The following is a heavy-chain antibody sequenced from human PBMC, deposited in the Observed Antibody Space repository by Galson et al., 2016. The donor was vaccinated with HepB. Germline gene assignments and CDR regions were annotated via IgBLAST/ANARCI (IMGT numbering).Heavy chain of an antibody. V-gene: IGHV1-24*01. CDR2: FDPEDGET. J-gene: IGHJ4*02. Sequence: SVKVSCKVSGYTLTDLAMHWVRQAPGKGLEWMGGFDPEDGETIYAQKFQGRVTMTEDTSTDTAYMELSSLRSEDTAVYYCAVFLHGDYYFDYWGQGTLVTASS. CDR3: AVFLHGDYYFDY. CDR1: GYTLTDLA. D-gene: IGHD4-17*01.